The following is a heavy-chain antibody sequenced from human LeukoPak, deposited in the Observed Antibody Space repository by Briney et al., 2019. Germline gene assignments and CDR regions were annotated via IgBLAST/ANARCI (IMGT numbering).Heavy chain of an antibody. CDR3: ARILRPEDAFDI. CDR1: GGSINSYY. Sequence: SETLSLTCSVSGGSINSYYWTWIRQPSGKGLEWIGYIYTSGSTNYNPSLKSRVTISVDTSKNQFSLKLSSVTAADTAAYYCARILRPEDAFDIWGQGTMVTVSS. V-gene: IGHV4-4*09. D-gene: IGHD2-8*01. CDR2: IYTSGST. J-gene: IGHJ3*02.